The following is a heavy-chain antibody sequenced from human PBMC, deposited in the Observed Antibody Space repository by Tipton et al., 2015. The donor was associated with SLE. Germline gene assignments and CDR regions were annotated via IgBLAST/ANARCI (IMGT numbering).Heavy chain of an antibody. D-gene: IGHD6-6*01. J-gene: IGHJ4*02. CDR1: GGSIRIGNYF. Sequence: TLSLTCTVSGGSIRIGNYFWSWIRQHPGKGLEWIGYIDYSGGTYSNPSLKTRLSISVDTSKNQFSLKLSSVTAADTAVYYCAKPHSSSSPNLRFFDSWGQGTLVTVSS. V-gene: IGHV4-31*03. CDR2: IDYSGGT. CDR3: AKPHSSSSPNLRFFDS.